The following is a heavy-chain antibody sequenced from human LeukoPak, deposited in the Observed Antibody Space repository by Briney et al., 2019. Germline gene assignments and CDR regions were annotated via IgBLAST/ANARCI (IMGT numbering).Heavy chain of an antibody. V-gene: IGHV3-23*01. CDR3: AKGKRVGAPYYFDS. J-gene: IGHJ4*02. CDR1: GFTFSNYA. CDR2: MSGSGGKT. Sequence: GGSLRLSCAASGFTFSNYAMTWVRQAPGKGLEGVSAMSGSGGKTYYADSVKVRFTISRDSSQNTLYPQMNNLGADDTAVYYCAKGKRVGAPYYFDSWGQGTLVTVSS. D-gene: IGHD1-26*01.